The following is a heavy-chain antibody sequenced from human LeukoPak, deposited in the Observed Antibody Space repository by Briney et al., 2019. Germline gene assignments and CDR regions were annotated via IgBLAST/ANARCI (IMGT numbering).Heavy chain of an antibody. D-gene: IGHD6-13*01. V-gene: IGHV3-23*01. CDR3: AKDRYGAAARYYFDY. Sequence: GGSLRLSCAASGFTFDDYAMHWVRQAPGKGLEWVSGISGSGGSTYYADSVKGRFTISRDNSKNTLYLQMNSLRAEDTAVYYCAKDRYGAAARYYFDYWGQGTLVTVSS. CDR1: GFTFDDYA. J-gene: IGHJ4*02. CDR2: ISGSGGST.